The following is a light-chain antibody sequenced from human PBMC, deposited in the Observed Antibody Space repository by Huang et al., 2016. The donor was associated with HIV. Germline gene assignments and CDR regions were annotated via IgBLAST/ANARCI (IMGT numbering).Light chain of an antibody. CDR3: LQYDRSPLT. CDR1: QSLRDTY. J-gene: IGKJ4*01. V-gene: IGKV3-20*01. Sequence: EVVLTQSPGTLSLSPGEKATLSCRASQSLRDTYLAWYQQRPGQAPRLLIDGASSRATAIPDRFSASGSGTDFTLTINRLEPQDFAVYFCLQYDRSPLTFGGGTRV. CDR2: GAS.